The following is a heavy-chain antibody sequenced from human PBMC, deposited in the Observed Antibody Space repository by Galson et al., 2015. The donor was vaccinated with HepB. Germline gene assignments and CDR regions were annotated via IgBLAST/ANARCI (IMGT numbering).Heavy chain of an antibody. CDR3: ARAAGRKGYSYGFDP. D-gene: IGHD5-18*01. CDR1: GGTFSSYA. V-gene: IGHV1-69*06. CDR2: IIPIFGTA. J-gene: IGHJ5*02. Sequence: SVKVSCKASGGTFSSYAISWVRQAPGQGLEWMGGIIPIFGTANYAQKFQGRVTITADKSTSTAYMELSSLRSEDTAVCYCARAAGRKGYSYGFDPWGQGTLVTVSS.